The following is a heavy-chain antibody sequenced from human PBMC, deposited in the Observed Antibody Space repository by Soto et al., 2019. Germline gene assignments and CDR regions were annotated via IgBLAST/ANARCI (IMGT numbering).Heavy chain of an antibody. V-gene: IGHV1-69*06. Sequence: SVKVSCKASGGTFSSYAISWVRQAPGQGLEWMGGIIPIFGTANYAQKFQGRVTITAYKSTSTAYMELSSLRSEDTAVYYCARDGGPDRYYYGMDVWGQGTTVTVSS. D-gene: IGHD3-3*01. CDR1: GGTFSSYA. CDR3: ARDGGPDRYYYGMDV. J-gene: IGHJ6*02. CDR2: IIPIFGTA.